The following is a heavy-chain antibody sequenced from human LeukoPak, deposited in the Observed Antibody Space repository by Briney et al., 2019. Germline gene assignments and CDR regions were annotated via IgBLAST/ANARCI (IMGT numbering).Heavy chain of an antibody. CDR1: GGSISSYY. CDR2: IYTSGST. Sequence: SETLSLTCTVSGGSISSYYWSWIRQPPGKGLEWIGYIYTSGSTNYNPSLKSRVTISVDTSKNQFSLKLSSVTAADTAVYYCARHRGRWELPDDYWGQGALVTVSS. J-gene: IGHJ4*02. CDR3: ARHRGRWELPDDY. V-gene: IGHV4-4*09. D-gene: IGHD1-26*01.